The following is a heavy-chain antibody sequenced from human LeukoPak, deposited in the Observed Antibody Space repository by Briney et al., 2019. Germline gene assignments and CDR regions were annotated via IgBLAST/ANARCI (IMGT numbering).Heavy chain of an antibody. CDR2: ITTSSTTK. CDR3: AKGGKWDVTPFDY. J-gene: IGHJ4*02. D-gene: IGHD1-26*01. V-gene: IGHV3-48*02. Sequence: GGSLRLSCAASGFAFNTYSMNWVRQAPGKGLQWVSSITTSSTTKYYADSVKGRFTISRDNAKNSLYLQMDSLRDEDTAVYYCAKGGKWDVTPFDYWGQGTLVTVSS. CDR1: GFAFNTYS.